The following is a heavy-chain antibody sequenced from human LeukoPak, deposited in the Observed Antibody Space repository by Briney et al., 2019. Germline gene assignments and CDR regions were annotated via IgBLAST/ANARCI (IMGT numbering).Heavy chain of an antibody. CDR3: ASSIVVVPAAYYYYYGMDV. CDR1: GFTFSDYY. V-gene: IGHV3-11*01. Sequence: GGSLRLSCAASGFTFSDYYMSWIRQAPGKGLEWVSYISSSGSTIYYADSVKGRFTISRDNAKNSLYLQMNSLRAEDTAVYYCASSIVVVPAAYYYYYGMDVWGQGTTVTVSS. CDR2: ISSSGSTI. J-gene: IGHJ6*02. D-gene: IGHD2-2*01.